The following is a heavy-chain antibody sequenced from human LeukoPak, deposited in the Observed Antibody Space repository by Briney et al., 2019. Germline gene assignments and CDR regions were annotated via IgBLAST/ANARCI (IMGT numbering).Heavy chain of an antibody. V-gene: IGHV3-74*03. CDR2: INSDESVT. CDR3: VRSRFTTSSFDY. CDR1: GFTFSSSW. Sequence: PGGSLRLSCAASGFTFSSSWMQWDRQAPGQGLVWVSRINSDESVTTYTNSVKGRFTISRDNAKNTLYLQMNSLRAEDTAMYYCVRSRFTTSSFDYWGQGTLVTVSS. J-gene: IGHJ4*02. D-gene: IGHD2-2*01.